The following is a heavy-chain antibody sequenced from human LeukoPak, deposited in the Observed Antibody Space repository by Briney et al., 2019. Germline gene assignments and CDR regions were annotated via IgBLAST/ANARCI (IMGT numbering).Heavy chain of an antibody. V-gene: IGHV1-69*01. CDR2: IIPIFGTA. CDR3: AREYSSSWYGAGYFDY. D-gene: IGHD6-13*01. CDR1: GGTFSSYA. J-gene: IGHJ4*02. Sequence: GASVKVSCKASGGTFSSYAISWVRQAPGQGLEWMGGIIPIFGTANYAQKFQGRVTITADESTSTAYMELSSLRSEDTAVYYCAREYSSSWYGAGYFDYWGQGTLVTVSS.